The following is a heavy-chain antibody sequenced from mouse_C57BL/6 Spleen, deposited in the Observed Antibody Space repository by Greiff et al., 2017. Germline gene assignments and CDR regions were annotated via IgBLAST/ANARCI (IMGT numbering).Heavy chain of an antibody. CDR3: TRRYDYGEGYAMDY. CDR1: GYTFTDYE. D-gene: IGHD2-4*01. CDR2: IDPETGGT. J-gene: IGHJ4*01. Sequence: QVQLKQSGAELVRPGASVTLSCKASGYTFTDYEMHWVKQTPVHGLEWIGAIDPETGGTAYNQKFKGKAILTADKSSSTAYMELRSLTSEDSAVYYCTRRYDYGEGYAMDYWGQGTSVTVSS. V-gene: IGHV1-15*01.